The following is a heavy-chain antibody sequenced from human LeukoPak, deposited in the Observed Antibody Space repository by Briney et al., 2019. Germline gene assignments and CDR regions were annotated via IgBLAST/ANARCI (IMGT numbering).Heavy chain of an antibody. CDR3: AKDVPYYYDSSGGFDY. D-gene: IGHD3-22*01. CDR2: INGGGGST. CDR1: GFTFSSSA. V-gene: IGHV3-23*01. Sequence: GGSLRLSCAASGFTFSSSAMNWVRQAPGKGLEWVSAINGGGGSTYYADSVKGRFTVSRDNSKNTLYLQMNSLRAEDTAVYYCAKDVPYYYDSSGGFDYWGQGTLVTVSS. J-gene: IGHJ4*02.